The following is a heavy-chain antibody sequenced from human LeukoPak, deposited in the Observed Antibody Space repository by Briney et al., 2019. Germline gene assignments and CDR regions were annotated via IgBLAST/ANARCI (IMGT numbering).Heavy chain of an antibody. CDR3: ARVAGSIDY. CDR1: GYTFTTYD. Sequence: GASVKVSCKASGYTFTTYDINWVRQATGQGLEWMGWMNPNSGYTGYAQKFQGRVTITRDTSISTAYMELSSLRSEDTAVYYCARVAGSIDYRGQGTLVTVSS. V-gene: IGHV1-8*03. D-gene: IGHD6-19*01. J-gene: IGHJ4*02. CDR2: MNPNSGYT.